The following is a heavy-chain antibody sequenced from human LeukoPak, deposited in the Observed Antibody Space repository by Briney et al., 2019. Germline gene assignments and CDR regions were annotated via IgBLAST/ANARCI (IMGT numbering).Heavy chain of an antibody. CDR2: IRGSGGST. J-gene: IGHJ4*02. Sequence: GGSLRLSCAASGFTFSSYVMSWVRQAPGKGLEWVSDIRGSGGSTYYADSVKGRFTISRDNSKNTLYLQMNSLRAEDTAVYYCAKASAMIVVVSKHFDYWGQGTLVAVSS. D-gene: IGHD3-22*01. V-gene: IGHV3-23*01. CDR3: AKASAMIVVVSKHFDY. CDR1: GFTFSSYV.